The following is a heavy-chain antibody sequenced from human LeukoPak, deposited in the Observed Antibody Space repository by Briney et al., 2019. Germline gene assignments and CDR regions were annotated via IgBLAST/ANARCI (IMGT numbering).Heavy chain of an antibody. Sequence: PSETLSLTCSLSGGSFSGYYWSWVRQPPGKGLEWIGHIYTSGTTNYNPSLRSRVTISADTSKNQFSLKLNSVTAADTAVYYCARHSGYSGYDYSDFWGQGTLVTVSS. CDR3: ARHSGYSGYDYSDF. CDR1: GGSFSGYY. D-gene: IGHD5-12*01. J-gene: IGHJ4*02. CDR2: IYTSGTT. V-gene: IGHV4-4*09.